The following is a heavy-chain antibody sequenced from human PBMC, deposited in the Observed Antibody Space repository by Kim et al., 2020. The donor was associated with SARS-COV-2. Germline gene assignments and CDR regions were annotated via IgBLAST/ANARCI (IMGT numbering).Heavy chain of an antibody. D-gene: IGHD3-22*01. Sequence: AAPVKGRFIIYRDHSKNTLYLQMNSLRAEDTAVYYCATVVFYYDAGYFKNWGQGTLVTVSS. CDR3: ATVVFYYDAGYFKN. V-gene: IGHV3-66*01. J-gene: IGHJ1*01.